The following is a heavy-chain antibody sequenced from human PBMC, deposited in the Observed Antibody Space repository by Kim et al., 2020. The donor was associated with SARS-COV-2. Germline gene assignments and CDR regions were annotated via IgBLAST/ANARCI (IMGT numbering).Heavy chain of an antibody. Sequence: GGSLRHSCSASGFTFSSYAMHWVRQAPGKGLEYVSGINNNGDSTDYADSVKGRFTISRDNSKNRLYLQLNSLRTEDTAVYYCVHAYNWNDGGSGGMDVWGQGTSVTVSS. CDR3: VHAYNWNDGGSGGMDV. CDR2: INNNGDST. D-gene: IGHD1-1*01. J-gene: IGHJ6*02. V-gene: IGHV3-64D*09. CDR1: GFTFSSYA.